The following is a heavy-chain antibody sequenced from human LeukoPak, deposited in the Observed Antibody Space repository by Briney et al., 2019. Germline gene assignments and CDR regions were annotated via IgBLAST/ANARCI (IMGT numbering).Heavy chain of an antibody. D-gene: IGHD2-21*01. CDR3: AKIGVIGLWYFDY. CDR1: GFTFSSHG. V-gene: IGHV3-23*01. CDR2: ISASGGEK. Sequence: GGSLRLSCAASGFTFSSHGMSWVRQTPERGLEWVSSISASGGEKFYADSVRGRFTISRDNSKNTLYLQMNSLRPEDTAIYYCAKIGVIGLWYFDYWGQGSLVTVSS. J-gene: IGHJ4*02.